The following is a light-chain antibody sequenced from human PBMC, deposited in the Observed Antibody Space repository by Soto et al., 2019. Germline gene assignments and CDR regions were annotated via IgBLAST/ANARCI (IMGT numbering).Light chain of an antibody. CDR3: QQYNDWWT. J-gene: IGKJ1*01. CDR2: GAS. Sequence: EIVMTQSPATLSVSPGERATLSCRASQSISNNLTWFQQRPGQAPRLLIYGASTRATGIPARFIGSGSGTEVTLTISSLQSEDFAVYYCQQYNDWWTFGQGTKVAIK. CDR1: QSISNN. V-gene: IGKV3-15*01.